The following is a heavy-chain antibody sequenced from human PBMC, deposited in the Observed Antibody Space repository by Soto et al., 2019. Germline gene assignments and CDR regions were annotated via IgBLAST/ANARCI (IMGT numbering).Heavy chain of an antibody. CDR2: IYYSGST. CDR1: GGSISSGGYY. D-gene: IGHD6-13*01. J-gene: IGHJ1*01. CDR3: ARRTGYSSSWYFQH. V-gene: IGHV4-31*03. Sequence: SETLSLTCTVSGGSISSGGYYWSCIRQHPGKGLEWIGDIYYSGSTYYNPSLKSRVTISVDTSKNQFSLKLSSVTAADTAVYYCARRTGYSSSWYFQHWGQGTLVTVSS.